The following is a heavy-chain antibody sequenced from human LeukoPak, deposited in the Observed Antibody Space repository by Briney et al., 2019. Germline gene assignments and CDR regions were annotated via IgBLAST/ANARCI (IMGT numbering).Heavy chain of an antibody. CDR3: ARGRRIQLWITPLDY. Sequence: PSETLSLTCAVYGGSLSGYYWSWIRQPPGKGLEWIGEINHGGSTNYNPSLKSRVTISVDTSKNQFSLKLSSVTAADTAVYYRARGRRIQLWITPLDYWGQGTLVTVSS. CDR1: GGSLSGYY. D-gene: IGHD5-18*01. CDR2: INHGGST. V-gene: IGHV4-34*01. J-gene: IGHJ4*02.